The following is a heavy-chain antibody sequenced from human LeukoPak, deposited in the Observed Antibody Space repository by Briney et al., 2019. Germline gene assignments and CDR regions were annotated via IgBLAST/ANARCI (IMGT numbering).Heavy chain of an antibody. Sequence: SETLSLTCTVSGDSISSSRFYWGWIRQPPGKGLEWIGSIYYSGNTYYNPSLKSRVFISIDTSKNHFSLRLNPVTAADTAIYYCARHYFETSGYYYYFDYWGQGTLVIVSS. CDR1: GDSISSSRFY. CDR2: IYYSGNT. J-gene: IGHJ4*02. CDR3: ARHYFETSGYYYYFDY. D-gene: IGHD3-22*01. V-gene: IGHV4-39*01.